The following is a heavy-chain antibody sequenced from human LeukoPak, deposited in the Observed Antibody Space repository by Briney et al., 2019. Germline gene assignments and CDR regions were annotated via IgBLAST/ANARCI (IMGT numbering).Heavy chain of an antibody. J-gene: IGHJ6*03. Sequence: GGSLRLSCAASGFTFSSYAMHWVRQAPGKGLEWVAVIYSGGSTYYADSVKGRFTISRDNSKNTLYLQVNSLRAEDTAVYYCARDHRWAIFGVVTNYYYYMDVWGKGTTVTVSS. CDR3: ARDHRWAIFGVVTNYYYYMDV. V-gene: IGHV3-NL1*01. CDR2: IYSGGST. D-gene: IGHD3-3*01. CDR1: GFTFSSYA.